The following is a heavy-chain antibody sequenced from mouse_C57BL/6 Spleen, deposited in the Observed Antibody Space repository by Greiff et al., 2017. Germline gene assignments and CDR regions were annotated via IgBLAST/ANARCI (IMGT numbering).Heavy chain of an antibody. CDR3: TGKGSNWFAY. V-gene: IGHV6-3*01. Sequence: EVQVVESGGGLVQPGGSMKLSCVASGFTFSNYWMNWVRQSPEKGLEWVAQIRLKSDNYATHYAESVKGRFTISRDDSKSSVYLQMNNLRAEDTGIYYCTGKGSNWFAYWGQGTLVTVSA. J-gene: IGHJ3*01. CDR1: GFTFSNYW. D-gene: IGHD1-1*01. CDR2: IRLKSDNYAT.